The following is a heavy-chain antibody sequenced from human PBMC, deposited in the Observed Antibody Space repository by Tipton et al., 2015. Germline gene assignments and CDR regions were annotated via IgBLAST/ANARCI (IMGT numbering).Heavy chain of an antibody. D-gene: IGHD4-17*01. CDR1: GASITIGGYY. V-gene: IGHV4-31*02. CDR2: IYYGGTP. J-gene: IGHJ4*02. CDR3: ARIPKRDGDSFDL. Sequence: GASITIGGYYWTWIRQHPGKGLEPIGYIYYGGTPYSNPSLKSRVAMSVDASKNQLFLKLTSVTAADTAIYYCARIPKRDGDSFDLWGRGTLVTVSS.